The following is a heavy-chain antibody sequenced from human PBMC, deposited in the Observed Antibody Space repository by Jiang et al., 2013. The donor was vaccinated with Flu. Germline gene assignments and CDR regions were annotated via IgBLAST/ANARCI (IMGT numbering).Heavy chain of an antibody. D-gene: IGHD4-23*01. CDR1: GASISTYY. CDR3: ARAGGGKPFDY. Sequence: GPGLVKPSESLSLACTVSGASISTYYWNWIRQPPGKGLEWIGHVYNSGTTRYNPALKSRVTISLDTFKNQFSLKLSSVTAADGAIYYCARAGGGKPFDYWGHGTLVTVSS. CDR2: VYNSGTT. J-gene: IGHJ4*01. V-gene: IGHV4-59*01.